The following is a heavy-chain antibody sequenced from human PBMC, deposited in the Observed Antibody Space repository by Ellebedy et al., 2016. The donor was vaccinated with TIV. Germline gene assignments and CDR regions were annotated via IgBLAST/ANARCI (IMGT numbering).Heavy chain of an antibody. D-gene: IGHD2-2*01. CDR3: ATGSGYTSSWIYYYGMDV. J-gene: IGHJ6*02. CDR1: GYTFKCYT. V-gene: IGHV1-3*01. Sequence: AASVKVSCKASGYTFKCYTIYWVRQAPGHNLQWMGWINAGNRNTKYSQKFQGRVTLTRDTSASTAYMEFSNLRSEDTAVYYCATGSGYTSSWIYYYGMDVWGQGTTVTVSS. CDR2: INAGNRNT.